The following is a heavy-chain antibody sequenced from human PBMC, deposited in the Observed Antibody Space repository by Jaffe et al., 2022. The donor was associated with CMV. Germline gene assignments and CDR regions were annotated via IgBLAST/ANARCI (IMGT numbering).Heavy chain of an antibody. CDR1: GGSISSYY. J-gene: IGHJ3*02. CDR2: IYYSGST. CDR3: AGVSSWYPDAFDI. D-gene: IGHD6-13*01. Sequence: QVQLQESGPGLVKPSETLSLTCTVSGGSISSYYWSWIRQPPGKGLEWIGYIYYSGSTNYNPSLKSRVTISVDTSKNQFSLKLSSVTAADTAVYYCAGVSSWYPDAFDIWGQGTMVTVSS. V-gene: IGHV4-59*01.